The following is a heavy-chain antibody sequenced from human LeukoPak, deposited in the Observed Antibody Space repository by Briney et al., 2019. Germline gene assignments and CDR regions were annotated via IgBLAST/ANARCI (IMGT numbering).Heavy chain of an antibody. Sequence: GGSLRLSCAASGFSFSSYAMSWVRQAPGKGLECVSAIIRDGTTYYADSVKGRFTISRDNSKNTLYLQMNSLRVEDTAVYYCAKSTETYYYGSGIFDCWGQGTLVTVSS. CDR2: IIRDGTT. CDR1: GFSFSSYA. D-gene: IGHD3-10*01. V-gene: IGHV3-23*01. CDR3: AKSTETYYYGSGIFDC. J-gene: IGHJ4*02.